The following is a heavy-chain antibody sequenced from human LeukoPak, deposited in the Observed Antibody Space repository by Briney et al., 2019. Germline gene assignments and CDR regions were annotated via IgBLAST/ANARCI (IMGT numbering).Heavy chain of an antibody. V-gene: IGHV1-69*05. CDR1: GGAFSSYA. CDR2: IIPIFGTT. J-gene: IGHJ4*02. Sequence: GSSVKVSCKASGGAFSSYAFSWVRQAPGQGLEWMGMIIPIFGTTNYAQKFQGRVTMTRDTSISTAYMELSRLRSDDTAVYYCARFSLGYRYNTRTFDYWGQGTLVTVSS. D-gene: IGHD5-18*01. CDR3: ARFSLGYRYNTRTFDY.